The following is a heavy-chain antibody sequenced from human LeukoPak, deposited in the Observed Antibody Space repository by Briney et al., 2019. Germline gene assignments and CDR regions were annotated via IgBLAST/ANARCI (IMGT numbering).Heavy chain of an antibody. V-gene: IGHV4-59*11. Sequence: PSESLSLTCTVSGDSITSRYWSWMRQPPGKGLDCIGYIYNSGSTNYNPSLRSRVTISRDTSKNQFSLKLSSVSAADTAVYYCAPSLRGRIAMAGPIVPYYFDYWGQGTLVTVSS. CDR1: GDSITSRY. J-gene: IGHJ4*02. D-gene: IGHD6-19*01. CDR3: APSLRGRIAMAGPIVPYYFDY. CDR2: IYNSGST.